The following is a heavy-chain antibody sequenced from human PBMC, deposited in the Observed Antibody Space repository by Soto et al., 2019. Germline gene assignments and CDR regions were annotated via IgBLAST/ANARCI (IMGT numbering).Heavy chain of an antibody. J-gene: IGHJ3*02. V-gene: IGHV4-31*03. D-gene: IGHD3-9*01. CDR3: ARAQLRYFDWPFDAFDI. CDR1: GGSISSGGYY. Sequence: QVQLQESGPGLVKPSQTLSLTCTVSGGSISSGGYYWSWIRQHPGKGLEWIGYIYYSGSTYYNPSLKSRVTISVDTSKNQFSLKLSSVTAADTAVYYCARAQLRYFDWPFDAFDIWGQGTMVTVSS. CDR2: IYYSGST.